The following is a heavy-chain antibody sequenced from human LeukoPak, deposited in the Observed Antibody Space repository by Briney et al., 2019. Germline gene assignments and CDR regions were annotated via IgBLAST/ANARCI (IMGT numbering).Heavy chain of an antibody. J-gene: IGHJ4*02. Sequence: PGGSLRLSCAASGFTFSSYWMSWVRQAPGKGLEWVANIKQDGSEKYYVDSVKGRFTISRDNAKNSLYLQMNSLRAEDTALYYCAKDRKSYYDSSGYFDYWGQGTLVTVSS. V-gene: IGHV3-7*03. D-gene: IGHD3-22*01. CDR3: AKDRKSYYDSSGYFDY. CDR2: IKQDGSEK. CDR1: GFTFSSYW.